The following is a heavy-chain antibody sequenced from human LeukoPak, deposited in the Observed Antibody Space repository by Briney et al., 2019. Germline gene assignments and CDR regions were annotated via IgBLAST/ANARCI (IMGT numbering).Heavy chain of an antibody. Sequence: ASVKVSCKASGYTFTGYYMHWVRQAPGQRLEWMGWINAGNGNTKYSQKFQSRVTITRDTSASTAYMELSSLRSEDTAVYYCARSPRYYDSSGPFDYWGQGTLVTVSS. J-gene: IGHJ4*02. D-gene: IGHD3-22*01. V-gene: IGHV1-3*01. CDR3: ARSPRYYDSSGPFDY. CDR1: GYTFTGYY. CDR2: INAGNGNT.